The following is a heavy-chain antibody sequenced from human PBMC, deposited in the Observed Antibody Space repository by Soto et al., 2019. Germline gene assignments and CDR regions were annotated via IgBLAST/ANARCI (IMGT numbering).Heavy chain of an antibody. Sequence: GGSLRLSCAASGFTFSDSAMNWVHQAPGKGLEWVSGISGGDYSAVTGTYATTFYADSVNGRFTISRDNSRSILYLQMNRLRAEDTAVYYCAKDGPHYDLLTGFQPEPWGQGTLVTVSS. D-gene: IGHD3-9*01. J-gene: IGHJ5*02. CDR1: GFTFSDSA. CDR2: ISGGDYSAVTGTYATT. V-gene: IGHV3-23*01. CDR3: AKDGPHYDLLTGFQPEP.